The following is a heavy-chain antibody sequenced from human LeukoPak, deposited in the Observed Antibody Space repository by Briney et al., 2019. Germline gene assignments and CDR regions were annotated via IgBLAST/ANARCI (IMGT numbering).Heavy chain of an antibody. CDR2: IYPGDSDT. V-gene: IGHV5-51*01. CDR1: GYLFTSYW. Sequence: GESLQISCQGSGYLFTSYWIGWARQMPGKGLEWMGIIYPGDSDTRYSPSFQGQVTISADKSISTAYLQWSSLKASDTAMYYCARRGYSYGYFDYWGQGTLVTASS. J-gene: IGHJ4*02. D-gene: IGHD5-18*01. CDR3: ARRGYSYGYFDY.